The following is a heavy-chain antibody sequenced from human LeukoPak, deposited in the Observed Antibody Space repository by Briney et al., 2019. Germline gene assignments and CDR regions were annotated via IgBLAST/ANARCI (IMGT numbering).Heavy chain of an antibody. J-gene: IGHJ4*02. CDR2: ISGSGGST. D-gene: IGHD6-13*01. V-gene: IGHV3-23*01. CDR3: AKNGRSSTWSPTPG. CDR1: GFTFSSYA. Sequence: GGSLRLSCAASGFTFSSYAMTWVRQAPGKGLEWVSVISGSGGSTYYADSVKGRFTISRDNSKNTLYLQMNSLRAEDTAIYYCAKNGRSSTWSPTPGWGQGTLVTVSS.